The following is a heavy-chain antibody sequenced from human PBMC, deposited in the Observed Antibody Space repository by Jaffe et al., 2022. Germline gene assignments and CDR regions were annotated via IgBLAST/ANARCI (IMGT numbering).Heavy chain of an antibody. V-gene: IGHV4-38-2*01. CDR3: ARCGIGRSGSWQFDY. CDR2: IYHSGST. Sequence: QVQLQESGPGLVKPSETLSLTCAVSGYSISSGYYWGWIRQPPGKGLEWIGSIYHSGSTYYNPSLKSRVTISVDTSKNQFSLKLSSVTAADTAVYYCARCGIGRSGSWQFDYWGQGTLVTVSS. D-gene: IGHD1-26*01. CDR1: GYSISSGYY. J-gene: IGHJ4*02.